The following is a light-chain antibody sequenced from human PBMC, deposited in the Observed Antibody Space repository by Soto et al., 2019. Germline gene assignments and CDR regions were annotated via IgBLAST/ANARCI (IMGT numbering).Light chain of an antibody. CDR2: GAS. CDR3: QQYRSYS. CDR1: QSISTW. J-gene: IGKJ1*01. V-gene: IGKV1-5*01. Sequence: DIQMIQSPSTLTASVGDRVTITCRASQSISTWLAWYQQKPGKAPSLLIYGASSLKSGVPSRFSGSGSGTEFTLTISSLQPDDFATYYCQQYRSYSFGQGTKVDIK.